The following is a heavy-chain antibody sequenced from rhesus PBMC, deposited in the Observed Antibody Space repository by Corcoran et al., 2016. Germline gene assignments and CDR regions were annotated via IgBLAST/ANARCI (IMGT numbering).Heavy chain of an antibody. Sequence: QVQLQESGPGVVKPSETLSLTCAVSGYSISSGYDWSWIRQPPGKGMEWIRYIYGSSGSTNYNPSLKNRVTISKDTSKNQFSLKLSSVTAAVTAVYYCARGYYSGSLNRGYFDLWGPGTPSTISS. J-gene: IGHJ2*01. CDR2: IYGSSGST. CDR1: GYSISSGYD. CDR3: ARGYYSGSLNRGYFDL. V-gene: IGHV4-76*01. D-gene: IGHD3-16*01.